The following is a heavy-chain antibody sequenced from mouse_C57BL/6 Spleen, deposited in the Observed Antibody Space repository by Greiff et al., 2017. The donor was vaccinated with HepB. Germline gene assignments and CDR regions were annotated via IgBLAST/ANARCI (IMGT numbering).Heavy chain of an antibody. D-gene: IGHD1-1*01. V-gene: IGHV5-4*01. CDR2: ISDGGSYT. CDR1: GFTFSSYA. CDR3: AREGITTVVTFDY. Sequence: VQLKESGGGLVKPGGSLKLSCAASGFTFSSYAMSWVRQTPEKRLEWVATISDGGSYTYYPDNVKGRFTISRDNAKNNLYLQMSHLKSEDTAMYYCAREGITTVVTFDYWGQGTTLTVSS. J-gene: IGHJ2*01.